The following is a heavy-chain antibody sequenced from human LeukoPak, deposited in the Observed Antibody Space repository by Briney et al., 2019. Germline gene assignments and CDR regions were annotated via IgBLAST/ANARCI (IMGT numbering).Heavy chain of an antibody. J-gene: IGHJ4*02. CDR1: GGTFSSYT. CDR3: ASPDYGGTPSLSFDY. Sequence: ASVKVSCKASGGTFSSYTISWVRQAPGQGLEWMGRIIPILGIANYAQKFQGRVTITADKSTSTAYMELSSLRSEDTAVYYCASPDYGGTPSLSFDYWGQGTLVTVSS. V-gene: IGHV1-69*02. D-gene: IGHD4-23*01. CDR2: IIPILGIA.